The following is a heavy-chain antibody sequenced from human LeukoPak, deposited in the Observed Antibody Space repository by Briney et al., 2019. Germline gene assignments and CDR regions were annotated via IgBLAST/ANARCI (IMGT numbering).Heavy chain of an antibody. Sequence: SESLSLTCAVSGGSIGSGNWWSWVRQPPGKGLEWIGEIYHSGSTNYNSSLKSRVTISVDKSKNQFSLKLSSVTAADTAMYYCARGGTTVAGTFWFDPWGQGTLVTVSS. V-gene: IGHV4-4*02. CDR3: ARGGTTVAGTFWFDP. CDR1: GGSIGSGNW. D-gene: IGHD6-19*01. CDR2: IYHSGST. J-gene: IGHJ5*02.